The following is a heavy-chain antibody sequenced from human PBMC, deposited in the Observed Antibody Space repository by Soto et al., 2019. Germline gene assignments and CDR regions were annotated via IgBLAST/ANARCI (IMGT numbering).Heavy chain of an antibody. CDR2: ISHTGST. Sequence: QLQLQESGSGLVKPSQTLSLTCAVSGGSISSGNSYSWSWIRQPPGKGLEWIGSISHTGSTSYNPSLKGRVTMSVDKSKNQFSLKLSSVTAADMAVYYCAIAVAPYLGTWFDPWGQGTLVIVSS. V-gene: IGHV4-30-2*01. J-gene: IGHJ5*02. CDR1: GGSISSGNSYS. D-gene: IGHD3-16*01. CDR3: AIAVAPYLGTWFDP.